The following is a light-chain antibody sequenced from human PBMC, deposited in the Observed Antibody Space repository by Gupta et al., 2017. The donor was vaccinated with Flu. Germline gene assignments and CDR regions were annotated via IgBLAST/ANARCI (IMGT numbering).Light chain of an antibody. CDR3: DQYYSTPRA. Sequence: DILMTQSPHALAVSLGKRATINCKSSQSVLYSSNNKNYLAWYQQKPGQPPKLLIYWGSTREISVPDRLSGSGSGTDLTRAVISMPTEAEAVCNCDQYYSTPRAFGQRTKVEIK. CDR1: QSVLYSSNNKNY. V-gene: IGKV4-1*01. J-gene: IGKJ1*01. CDR2: WGS.